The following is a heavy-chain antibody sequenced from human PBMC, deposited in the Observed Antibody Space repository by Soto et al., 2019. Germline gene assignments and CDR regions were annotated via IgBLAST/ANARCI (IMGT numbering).Heavy chain of an antibody. CDR1: GFTFSSYG. Sequence: GGSLRLSCAASGFTFSSYGMHWVRQAPGKGLEWVSYISSSGSTIYYADSVKGRFTISRDNAKNPLYLQMNSLRAEDTAVYYCARMAGGYDYKIYYYYYYMDVWGKGTTVTVSS. CDR2: ISSSGSTI. D-gene: IGHD5-12*01. CDR3: ARMAGGYDYKIYYYYYYMDV. J-gene: IGHJ6*03. V-gene: IGHV3-48*04.